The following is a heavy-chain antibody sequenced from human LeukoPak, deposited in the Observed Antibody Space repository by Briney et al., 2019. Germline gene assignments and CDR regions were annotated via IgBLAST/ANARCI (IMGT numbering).Heavy chain of an antibody. Sequence: GGSLRLSCAASGFTFNNYGIHWVRQAPGKGLEWVSIISSGSSAIFSADALKGRFTISRDDAKNLLYLDMNSLRAEDTAVYYCARGHTAVTRHFDFWGQGTLVTVSS. D-gene: IGHD4-17*01. CDR1: GFTFNNYG. V-gene: IGHV3-21*01. CDR3: ARGHTAVTRHFDF. J-gene: IGHJ4*02. CDR2: ISSGSSAI.